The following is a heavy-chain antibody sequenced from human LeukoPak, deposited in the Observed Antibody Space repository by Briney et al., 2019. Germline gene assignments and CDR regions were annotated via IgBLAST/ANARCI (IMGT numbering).Heavy chain of an antibody. Sequence: SETLSLTCTVSGGSISSHYWSWIRQPPGKGLEWIGYIYYSGSTNYNPSLKSRVTISVDTSKNQFSLKLSSVTAADTAVYYYARVNGEQQLANWGQGTLVTVSS. CDR2: IYYSGST. CDR3: ARVNGEQQLAN. D-gene: IGHD6-13*01. J-gene: IGHJ4*02. CDR1: GGSISSHY. V-gene: IGHV4-59*11.